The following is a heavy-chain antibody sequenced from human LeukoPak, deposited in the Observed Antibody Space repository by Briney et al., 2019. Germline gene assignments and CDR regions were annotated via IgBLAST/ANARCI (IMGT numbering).Heavy chain of an antibody. Sequence: PSETLSLTCTVSGGSISSSSYYWGWIRQPPGKGLEWIGSIYYSGSTYYNPSLKSRVTISVDTSKNQFSLKLSSVTAADTAVYYCAREYDSRLVGHAFDIWGQGTMVTVSS. D-gene: IGHD3-22*01. J-gene: IGHJ3*02. CDR2: IYYSGST. CDR3: AREYDSRLVGHAFDI. CDR1: GGSISSSSYY. V-gene: IGHV4-39*07.